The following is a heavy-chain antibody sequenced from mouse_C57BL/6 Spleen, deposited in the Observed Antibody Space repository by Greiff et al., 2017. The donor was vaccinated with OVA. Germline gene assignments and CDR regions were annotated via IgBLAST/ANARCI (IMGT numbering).Heavy chain of an antibody. CDR2: IDPSDSYT. V-gene: IGHV1-69*01. Sequence: QVQLQQPGAELVMPGASVKLSCKASGYTFTSYWMHWVKQRPGQGLEWIGEIDPSDSYTNYNQKFKGKSTLTVDKSSSTAYMQLSSLTSEDSAVYYCAGGVTGPFAYWGQGTLVTVSA. J-gene: IGHJ3*01. CDR1: GYTFTSYW. D-gene: IGHD4-1*01. CDR3: AGGVTGPFAY.